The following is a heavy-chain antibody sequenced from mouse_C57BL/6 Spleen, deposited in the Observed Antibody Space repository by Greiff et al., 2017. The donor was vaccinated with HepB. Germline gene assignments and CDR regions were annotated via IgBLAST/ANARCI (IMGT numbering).Heavy chain of an antibody. Sequence: EVKLMESGAELVKPGASVKLSCTASGFNIKDYYMHWVKQRTEQGLEWIGRIDPEDGETKYAPKFPGKATITADTSSNTAYLQLSSLTSEDTAVYYCARGIGGSGGFAYWGQGTLVTVSA. CDR1: GFNIKDYY. J-gene: IGHJ3*01. CDR3: ARGIGGSGGFAY. CDR2: IDPEDGET. D-gene: IGHD1-1*02. V-gene: IGHV14-2*01.